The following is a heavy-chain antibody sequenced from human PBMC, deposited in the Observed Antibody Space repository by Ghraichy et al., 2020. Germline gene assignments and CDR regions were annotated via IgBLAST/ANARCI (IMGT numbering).Heavy chain of an antibody. CDR3: AKVVGFFAGLSGY. V-gene: IGHV3-23*01. J-gene: IGHJ4*02. CDR2: ISGSGSST. CDR1: GFTFSSYA. D-gene: IGHD3-9*01. Sequence: GGSLRLSCAASGFTFSSYAMRWVRQAPGKGLEWVSGISGSGSSTYYADSVKGRFTISRDNAKNTLYLQMNSLTADDTAVYYCAKVVGFFAGLSGYWGQGTLVTVSS.